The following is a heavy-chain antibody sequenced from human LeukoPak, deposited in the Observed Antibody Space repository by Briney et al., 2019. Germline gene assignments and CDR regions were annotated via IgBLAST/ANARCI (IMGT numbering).Heavy chain of an antibody. J-gene: IGHJ4*02. D-gene: IGHD2-8*02. CDR2: INSGATSE. CDR3: ARVICTGGSCFQNDY. Sequence: PGGSLRLSCTASGFIFSNFEMNWVRQSPGKGLQWVAYINSGATSEYYADSVKGRFTISRDNAKNSLYLQMNSLGVQDTAIYYCARVICTGGSCFQNDYWDQGTLVTVSS. V-gene: IGHV3-48*03. CDR1: GFIFSNFE.